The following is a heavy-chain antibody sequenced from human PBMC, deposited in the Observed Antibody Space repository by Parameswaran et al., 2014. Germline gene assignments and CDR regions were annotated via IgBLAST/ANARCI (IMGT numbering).Heavy chain of an antibody. Sequence: WVRQAPGQGLEWMGWISAYNGNTNYAQKLQGRVTMTTDTSTSTAYMELRSLRSDDTAVYYCARGLTTVTGNYGMDVWGQGTTVTVSS. CDR3: ARGLTTVTGNYGMDV. V-gene: IGHV1-18*01. D-gene: IGHD4-17*01. J-gene: IGHJ6*02. CDR2: ISAYNGNT.